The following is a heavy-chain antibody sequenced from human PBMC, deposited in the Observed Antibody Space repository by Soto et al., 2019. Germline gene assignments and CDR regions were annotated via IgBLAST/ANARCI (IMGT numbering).Heavy chain of an antibody. J-gene: IGHJ3*02. V-gene: IGHV1-18*01. CDR3: SRDRTQVGGVIANDAFDI. Sequence: ASVKVSCKASGYTFTSYGISWVRQAPGQGLESMGWISAYNGNTNYAQKLQGRVTMTTDTSTSTAYMELRSLRSDDTAVYYCSRDRTQVGGVIANDAFDIWGQGTMVTVSS. D-gene: IGHD3-16*02. CDR2: ISAYNGNT. CDR1: GYTFTSYG.